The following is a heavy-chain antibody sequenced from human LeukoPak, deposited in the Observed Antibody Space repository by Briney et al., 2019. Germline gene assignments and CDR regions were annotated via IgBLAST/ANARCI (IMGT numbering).Heavy chain of an antibody. D-gene: IGHD6-13*01. V-gene: IGHV1-69*13. CDR2: IIPIFGTA. CDR1: GGTFSSYA. CDR3: ARATDSSWPRAHFSP. Sequence: GASVKVSCTASGGTFSSYAISWVRQAPGQGLEWMGGIIPIFGTANYAQKFQGRVTITADESTSTAYMELSSLRSEDTAVYYCARATDSSWPRAHFSPWGQGTLVTVSS. J-gene: IGHJ5*02.